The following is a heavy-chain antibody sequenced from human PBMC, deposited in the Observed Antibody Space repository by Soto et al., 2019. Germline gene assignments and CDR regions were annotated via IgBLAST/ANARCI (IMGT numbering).Heavy chain of an antibody. CDR2: INPNSGGT. Sequence: GASVKVSCKASGYTFTGYYMHWVRQAPGQGLEWMGWINPNSGGTNYAQKFQGWVTMTRDTSISTAYMELSSLRSEDTAVYYCARLMVRGVKKNYYYYGMDVWGQGTTVTVSS. D-gene: IGHD3-10*01. CDR3: ARLMVRGVKKNYYYYGMDV. CDR1: GYTFTGYY. V-gene: IGHV1-2*04. J-gene: IGHJ6*02.